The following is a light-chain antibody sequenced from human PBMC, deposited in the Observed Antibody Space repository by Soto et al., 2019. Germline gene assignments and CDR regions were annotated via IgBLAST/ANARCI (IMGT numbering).Light chain of an antibody. V-gene: IGKV4-1*01. CDR1: QSVLYSSNNKNY. CDR3: QQYYSTPQT. J-gene: IGKJ1*01. CDR2: WAS. Sequence: DIVMTQSPDSLAVSLGERATINCKSSQSVLYSSNNKNYLAWYQQKAGQPPKLLIYWASTPESGVPDRFSGSGSGTDFTLTISSLQAEDVAVYYCQQYYSTPQTFGQGTKVEIK.